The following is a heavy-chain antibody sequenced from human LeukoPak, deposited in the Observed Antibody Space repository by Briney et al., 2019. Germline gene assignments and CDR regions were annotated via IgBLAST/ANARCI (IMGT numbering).Heavy chain of an antibody. CDR3: ANRLGGSGWNGGYFLH. D-gene: IGHD6-19*01. Sequence: ESGPTLVNPTQTLTLTCTFSGFSLSTTGVGVGWIRRPPGEALEWLALIYWDDAKRYSPSLKSRLTITKDTSKNQVVLTMTNMDPVDTATYYCANRLGGSGWNGGYFLHWGQGTLVTVSS. V-gene: IGHV2-5*02. J-gene: IGHJ1*01. CDR2: IYWDDAK. CDR1: GFSLSTTGVG.